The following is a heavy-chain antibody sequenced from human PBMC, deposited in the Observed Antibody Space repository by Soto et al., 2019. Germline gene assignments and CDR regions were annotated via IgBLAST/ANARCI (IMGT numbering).Heavy chain of an antibody. CDR1: GLTFSSYA. Sequence: EVQLLESGGALVQDGGSLRLSCAASGLTFSSYAMGWVRQAPGKGLEWVSAISGGGVTIDYLDSVKGRFTISSDNSKDTLYLEMNSLTAEDPAVYYCARMLTMVRGVTGLRDFDFWGQGALVNVSS. V-gene: IGHV3-23*01. D-gene: IGHD3-10*01. J-gene: IGHJ5*01. CDR3: ARMLTMVRGVTGLRDFDF. CDR2: ISGGGVTI.